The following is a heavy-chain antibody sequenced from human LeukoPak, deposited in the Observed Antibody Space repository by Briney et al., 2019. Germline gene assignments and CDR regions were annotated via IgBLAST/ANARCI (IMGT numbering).Heavy chain of an antibody. CDR1: GYSFTSYW. CDR3: ARREQLVWGHAFDI. Sequence: GASLKISCKGSGYSFTSYWIGWVRQVPGKGLVWMGIIYPGDSDTRYSPSFQGQVTISADKSISTAYLQWSSLNASDTAMYYCARREQLVWGHAFDIWGQGTMVTVSS. V-gene: IGHV5-51*01. D-gene: IGHD6-6*01. CDR2: IYPGDSDT. J-gene: IGHJ3*02.